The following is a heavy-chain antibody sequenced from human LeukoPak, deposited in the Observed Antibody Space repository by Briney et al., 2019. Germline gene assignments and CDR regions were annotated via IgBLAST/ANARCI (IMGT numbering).Heavy chain of an antibody. CDR2: INPNSGGT. CDR1: GYTFSGHY. J-gene: IGHJ4*02. CDR3: ARVMHDSSGYYYVFDY. V-gene: IGHV1-2*02. D-gene: IGHD3-22*01. Sequence: ASVKVSCKASGYTFSGHYMHWVRQAPGQGLEWMGWINPNSGGTNYAQKFQGRVTMTRDMSISTAYMELSRLRSDDTAVYYCARVMHDSSGYYYVFDYWGQGTLVTVSS.